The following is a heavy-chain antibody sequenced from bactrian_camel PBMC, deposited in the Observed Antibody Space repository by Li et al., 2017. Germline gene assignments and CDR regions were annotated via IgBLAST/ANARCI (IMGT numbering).Heavy chain of an antibody. Sequence: QLVESGGGSVQAGGSLSLSCAVSGPAHLKNCMGWVRQAPGKECEGVAVIDNDRSTRYEYSVKGRFTISQDDAKNTLYLQMNSLKPEDSAMYYCAADSPSSGGYCYGWQWRDFGYWGQGTQVTVS. D-gene: IGHD2*01. CDR2: IDNDRST. CDR1: GPAHLKNC. CDR3: AADSPSSGGYCYGWQWRDFGY. J-gene: IGHJ6*01. V-gene: IGHV3S53*01.